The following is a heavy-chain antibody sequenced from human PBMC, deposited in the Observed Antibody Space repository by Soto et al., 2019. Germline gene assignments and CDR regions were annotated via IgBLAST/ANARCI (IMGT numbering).Heavy chain of an antibody. CDR2: ISYDGSNK. Sequence: QVQLVESGGGVVQPGRSLRLSCVASGFTFSSYGMHWVRQTPGKGLEWVAVISYDGSNKYYADSVKGRFTISRDNSKNTLYLQMNSLRAEDTAVYYCANGEYSGSAPGDWGQGTLVTVSS. V-gene: IGHV3-30*18. CDR3: ANGEYSGSAPGD. D-gene: IGHD1-26*01. CDR1: GFTFSSYG. J-gene: IGHJ4*02.